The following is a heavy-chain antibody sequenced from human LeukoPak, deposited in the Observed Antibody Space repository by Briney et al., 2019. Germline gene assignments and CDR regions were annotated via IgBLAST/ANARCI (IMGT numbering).Heavy chain of an antibody. D-gene: IGHD3-10*01. CDR2: IIPILGTA. V-gene: IGHV1-69*11. CDR3: ARERQNYYGSGSYYSPGMNWFDP. Sequence: SVKVSCKASGGTFSSYAISWVRQAPGQGLEWMGRIIPILGTANYAQKFQGRVTITTDESTSTAYMELSSLRSEDTAVYYCARERQNYYGSGSYYSPGMNWFDPWGQGTLVTVSS. CDR1: GGTFSSYA. J-gene: IGHJ5*02.